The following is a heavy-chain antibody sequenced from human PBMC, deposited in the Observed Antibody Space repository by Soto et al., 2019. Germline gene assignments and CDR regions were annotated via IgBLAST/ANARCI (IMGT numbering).Heavy chain of an antibody. Sequence: SETLSLTCTVSGGSISSYYWSWIRQPPGKGLEWIGYIYYSGSTNYNPSLKSRVTISVDTSKNQFSLKLSSVTAADTAVHYCARVAYYDSSGYDAFDIWGQGTMVTVSS. J-gene: IGHJ3*02. D-gene: IGHD3-22*01. CDR1: GGSISSYY. V-gene: IGHV4-59*01. CDR2: IYYSGST. CDR3: ARVAYYDSSGYDAFDI.